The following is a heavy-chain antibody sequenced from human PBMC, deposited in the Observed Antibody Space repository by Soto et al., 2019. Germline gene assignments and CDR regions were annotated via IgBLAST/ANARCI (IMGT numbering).Heavy chain of an antibody. CDR2: IYYSGGT. V-gene: IGHV4-59*01. CDR1: GGSISSYY. CDR3: ARGHSSGWIDAFDI. Sequence: QVQLQESGPGLVKPSETLSLTCTVSGGSISSYYWSWIRQPPGKGLEWIGYIYYSGGTNYNPSLKSRVTISVDTSKNQFSLKLSSVTAADTAVYYCARGHSSGWIDAFDIWGQGTMVTVSS. D-gene: IGHD6-19*01. J-gene: IGHJ3*02.